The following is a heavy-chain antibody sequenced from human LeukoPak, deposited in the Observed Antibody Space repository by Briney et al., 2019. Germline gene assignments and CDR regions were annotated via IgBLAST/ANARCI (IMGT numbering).Heavy chain of an antibody. CDR1: GFIFSKYW. J-gene: IGHJ3*02. CDR3: SGWYDSGAFDM. Sequence: PGGSLRLSCAASGFIFSKYWMSWVRQAPGKGLEWVASINLEGSENYYVVSVEGRFTIFRDDAKNSLCLQMNSLRAEDTAVYYCSGWYDSGAFDMWGPGTVVIVSS. V-gene: IGHV3-7*01. D-gene: IGHD6-19*01. CDR2: INLEGSEN.